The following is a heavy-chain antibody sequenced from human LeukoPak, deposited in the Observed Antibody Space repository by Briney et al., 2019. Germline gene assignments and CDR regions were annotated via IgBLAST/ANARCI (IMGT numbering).Heavy chain of an antibody. Sequence: GESLKISCKGSGYSFSTNWIGWVRQMPGKGLEWMGIIYPGDSDTRYSPSFQGQVTISADKSISTAYLQWSSLKASDTAMYYCASPMVRGVHWYFDLWGRGTLVTVSS. J-gene: IGHJ2*01. CDR3: ASPMVRGVHWYFDL. D-gene: IGHD3-10*01. V-gene: IGHV5-51*01. CDR1: GYSFSTNW. CDR2: IYPGDSDT.